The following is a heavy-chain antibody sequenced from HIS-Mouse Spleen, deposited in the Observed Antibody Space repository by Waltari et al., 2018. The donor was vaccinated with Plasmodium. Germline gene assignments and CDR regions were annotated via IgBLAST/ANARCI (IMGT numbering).Heavy chain of an antibody. V-gene: IGHV3-30*18. D-gene: IGHD6-6*01. J-gene: IGHJ4*02. Sequence: QVQLVESGGGVVQPGRSLGLSCAASGFPFSSYGMHWVRQAPGKGLEWVAVISYDGSNKYYADSVKGRFTISRDNSKNTLYLQMNSLRAEDTAVYYCAKILSYSSSPEDYWGQGTLVTVSS. CDR1: GFPFSSYG. CDR3: AKILSYSSSPEDY. CDR2: ISYDGSNK.